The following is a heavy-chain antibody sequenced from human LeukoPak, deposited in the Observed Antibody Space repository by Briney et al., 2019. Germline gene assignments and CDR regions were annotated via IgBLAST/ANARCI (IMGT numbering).Heavy chain of an antibody. J-gene: IGHJ4*02. CDR1: GFTFSSYS. D-gene: IGHD4/OR15-4a*01. Sequence: GGSLRLSCVASGFTFSSYSMNWVRQAPGKGLEWVSSISSSSSYIYYADSVKGRFTISRDNAKNSLYLQMNSLRAEDTAVYYCARGLTTRRVYYFDYWGQGTLVTVSS. CDR3: ARGLTTRRVYYFDY. CDR2: ISSSSSYI. V-gene: IGHV3-21*01.